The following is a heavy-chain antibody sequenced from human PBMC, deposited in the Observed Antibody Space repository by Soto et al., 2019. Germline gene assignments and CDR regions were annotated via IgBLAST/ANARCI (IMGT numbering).Heavy chain of an antibody. J-gene: IGHJ3*01. D-gene: IGHD5-12*01. CDR2: IYFSGST. CDR3: ARHQRDGYNP. V-gene: IGHV4-39*01. CDR1: GGSISSSTYF. Sequence: QMQLQESGPGLVKPSETLSLTCTVSGGSISSSTYFWGWVRQPPGKGLEWIGSIYFSGSTYYSPSLKSRATISLDTSKNQFSLKLTSVTAADTAVYYCARHQRDGYNPWGQGTMVTVSS.